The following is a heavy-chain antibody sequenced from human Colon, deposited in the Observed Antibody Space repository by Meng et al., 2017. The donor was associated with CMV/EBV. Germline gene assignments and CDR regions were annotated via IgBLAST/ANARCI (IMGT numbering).Heavy chain of an antibody. CDR1: GFTFSSYG. V-gene: IGHV3-30*02. D-gene: IGHD6-19*01. J-gene: IGHJ4*02. Sequence: GGSLRLSCAASGFTFSSYGMHWVRQAPGKGLEWVAFIRYDGSNKYYADSVKGRFTISRDNSKNTLYLQMNSLRAEDTAVYYCAKVYSSGWYFLDYWGQGTLVTVSS. CDR2: IRYDGSNK. CDR3: AKVYSSGWYFLDY.